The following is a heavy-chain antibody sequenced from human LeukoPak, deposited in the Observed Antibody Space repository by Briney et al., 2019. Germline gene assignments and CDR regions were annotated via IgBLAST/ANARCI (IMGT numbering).Heavy chain of an antibody. Sequence: GGSLRLSCAASGFTFSSYGMQWVRQAPGKGLEWVSFMPFDGTNKYYADSVRGRFTISRDNSKNTLFLLMGILRAEDMAVYYCARDALDTAMVIYRYYYYMDVWGKGTTVTVSS. J-gene: IGHJ6*03. CDR1: GFTFSSYG. CDR3: ARDALDTAMVIYRYYYYMDV. V-gene: IGHV3-30*19. CDR2: MPFDGTNK. D-gene: IGHD5-18*01.